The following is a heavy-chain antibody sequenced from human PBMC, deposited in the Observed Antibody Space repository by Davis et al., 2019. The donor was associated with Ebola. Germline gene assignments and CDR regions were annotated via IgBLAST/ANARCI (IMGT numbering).Heavy chain of an antibody. V-gene: IGHV3-7*03. Sequence: PGGSLRLSCAASGFTFSSYAMHWVRQAPGEGLEWVANIKQDGSEKYYVDSVKGRFTISRDNAKNSLYLQMNSLRAEDTAVYYCARGVKGSSSSWYYYYGMDVWGQGTTVTVSS. J-gene: IGHJ6*02. D-gene: IGHD6-6*01. CDR1: GFTFSSYA. CDR2: IKQDGSEK. CDR3: ARGVKGSSSSWYYYYGMDV.